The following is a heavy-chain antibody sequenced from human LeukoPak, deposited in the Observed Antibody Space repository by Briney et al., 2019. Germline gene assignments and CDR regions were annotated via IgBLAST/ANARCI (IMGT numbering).Heavy chain of an antibody. D-gene: IGHD2-2*01. Sequence: GESLKISCKASGYSFTNYWIGWVRQMPGKGLEWMGIIYPGDSDTRYSPSFQGQVAISADKSITTAYLQWSSLKASDTAMYYCARSFDCTTTSCYPFDYWGQGTLVTVSS. CDR2: IYPGDSDT. J-gene: IGHJ4*02. CDR1: GYSFTNYW. V-gene: IGHV5-51*01. CDR3: ARSFDCTTTSCYPFDY.